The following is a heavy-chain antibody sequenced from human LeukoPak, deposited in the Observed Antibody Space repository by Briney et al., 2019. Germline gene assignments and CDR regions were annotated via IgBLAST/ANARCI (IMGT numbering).Heavy chain of an antibody. CDR1: GYNFTNYW. V-gene: IGHV5-51*01. J-gene: IGHJ1*01. Sequence: GESLKISCKGSGYNFTNYWIGWVRQMPGKGLEWMGIIYPGDSDTRKSPSLQGQVTISADKSISTAYLQWSSLKASDTAIYYCARVFSYYYDSHGYPTDSEYFQEWGQGTLVTVSS. CDR2: IYPGDSDT. D-gene: IGHD3-22*01. CDR3: ARVFSYYYDSHGYPTDSEYFQE.